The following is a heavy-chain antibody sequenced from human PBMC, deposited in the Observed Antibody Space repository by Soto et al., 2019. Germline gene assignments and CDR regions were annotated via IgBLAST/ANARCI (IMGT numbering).Heavy chain of an antibody. CDR2: ISAYNGQT. Sequence: GXSVKVSCKASGYPFDTYGINWVRQAPGQRPEWMGWISAYNGQTDYAQNFQGRVTMATDTSTKTAYMELRNLRSDDTAVYYCASATSEFSNSYLVHHWGPGTLVTVSS. V-gene: IGHV1-18*01. CDR1: GYPFDTYG. J-gene: IGHJ1*01. CDR3: ASATSEFSNSYLVHH. D-gene: IGHD3-16*02.